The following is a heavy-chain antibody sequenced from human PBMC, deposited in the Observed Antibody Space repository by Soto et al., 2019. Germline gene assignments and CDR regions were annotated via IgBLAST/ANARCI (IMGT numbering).Heavy chain of an antibody. Sequence: SETLSLTCTVSGGSISSYYWSWIRQPPGKGLEWIGYIYYSGSTNYNPSLKSRVTISVDTSKNQFSLKLSSVTAADTAVYYCARARVSDYGDYVDAFDIWGQGTMVTVSS. CDR1: GGSISSYY. CDR3: ARARVSDYGDYVDAFDI. V-gene: IGHV4-59*01. J-gene: IGHJ3*02. CDR2: IYYSGST. D-gene: IGHD4-17*01.